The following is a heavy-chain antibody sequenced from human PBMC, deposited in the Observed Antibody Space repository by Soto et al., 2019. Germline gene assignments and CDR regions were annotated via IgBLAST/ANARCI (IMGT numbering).Heavy chain of an antibody. J-gene: IGHJ6*02. CDR2: INPKSGGT. Sequence: ASVKVSCKASGYSFTDYHIHWVRQAPGQGLEWLGRINPKSGGTSTAQKFQGWVTMTTDTSVSTASMELTRLTSDDTAIYYCARDDSTDCSTGVCSFFYTHDLDVWGQGTTVTVSS. V-gene: IGHV1-2*04. CDR3: ARDDSTDCSTGVCSFFYTHDLDV. CDR1: GYSFTDYH. D-gene: IGHD2-8*01.